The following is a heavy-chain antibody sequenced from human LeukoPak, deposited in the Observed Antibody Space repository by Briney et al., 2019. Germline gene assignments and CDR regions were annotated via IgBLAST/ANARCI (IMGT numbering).Heavy chain of an antibody. CDR2: INHSGST. CDR3: ARGTLRYFDWSPGGWFEA. CDR1: GGSFSGYY. D-gene: IGHD3-9*01. V-gene: IGHV4-34*01. J-gene: IGHJ5*02. Sequence: PSETLSLTCAVYGGSFSGYYWSWIRQPPGKGLEWIGEINHSGSTNYNPSLKSRVTISVDTSKYQFSLKLSSVTAADTAVYYCARGTLRYFDWSPGGWFEAWGQGTLVTVCS.